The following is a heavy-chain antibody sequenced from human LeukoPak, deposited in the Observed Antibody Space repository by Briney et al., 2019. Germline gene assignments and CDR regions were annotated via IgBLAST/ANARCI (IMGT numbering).Heavy chain of an antibody. CDR1: GFTFGGYG. J-gene: IGHJ4*02. D-gene: IGHD1-14*01. Sequence: GRSLRLSCAGSGFTFGGYGMHWFRRPPGKGLEWVAVIAYAGSRAFYADSVKGRFTISRDNSKNTMSVQMDDLRAEDTAVYYCTRYNNDHFDYWGQGTLVTVSS. CDR2: IAYAGSRA. V-gene: IGHV3-33*01. CDR3: TRYNNDHFDY.